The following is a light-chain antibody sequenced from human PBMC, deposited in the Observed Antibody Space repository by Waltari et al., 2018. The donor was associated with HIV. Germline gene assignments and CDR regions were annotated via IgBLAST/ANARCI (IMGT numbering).Light chain of an antibody. CDR1: ISDVCGFNY. J-gene: IGLJ2*01. CDR2: DVI. V-gene: IGLV2-14*03. Sequence: QSALTQPASGSGSPGQSITISSTGTISDVCGFNYVLCYQQTPGKAPKLMIYDVIHRPSGVSNRLSGSKSGNTASLTISGLQAEDEGDYYCSSYTSSSTYVVFGGGTKLTVL. CDR3: SSYTSSSTYVV.